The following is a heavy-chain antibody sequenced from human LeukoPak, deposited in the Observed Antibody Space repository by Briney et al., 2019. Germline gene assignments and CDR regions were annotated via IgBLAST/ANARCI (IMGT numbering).Heavy chain of an antibody. CDR1: GFSLNSYS. CDR3: ARDFTTVTTAYFHH. Sequence: GGSLRLSSAASGFSLNSYSMNWVRQAPGKGLEWVSSISTNGHIYYADSVKGRFTIFGDDAENSLYLQMNGLRAEDTAIYYCARDFTTVTTAYFHHWGQGTLVTVSS. V-gene: IGHV3-21*01. J-gene: IGHJ1*01. D-gene: IGHD4-17*01. CDR2: ISTNGHI.